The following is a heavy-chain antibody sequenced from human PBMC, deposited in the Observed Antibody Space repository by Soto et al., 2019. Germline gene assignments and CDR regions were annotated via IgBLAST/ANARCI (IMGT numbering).Heavy chain of an antibody. Sequence: QMQLIQSGAEVKKSGSSVKVTCKASGGTFSSDSISWVRQAPGEGLEWMGGVIPLFGTANYAQKFEGRVTITADEYTSTAYMELSSLRSDDTAVYYCARVHMIVVVGERYHYKGLDVWGQGTEVTASS. CDR2: VIPLFGTA. J-gene: IGHJ6*02. CDR1: GGTFSSDS. CDR3: ARVHMIVVVGERYHYKGLDV. D-gene: IGHD3-22*01. V-gene: IGHV1-69*01.